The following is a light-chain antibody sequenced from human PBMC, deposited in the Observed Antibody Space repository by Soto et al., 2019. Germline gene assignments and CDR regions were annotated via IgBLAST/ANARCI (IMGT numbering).Light chain of an antibody. Sequence: SALTQSPSASGSPGRSVTSACIGTSSDVGGYNYVSWYQHHPGKAPKLIIYEVTKRPSGVPDRFSGSRSGTTASLTVSGLQAEDEADYYCGSYAGGNTFVFGTGTK. CDR2: EVT. V-gene: IGLV2-8*01. CDR3: GSYAGGNTFV. CDR1: SSDVGGYNY. J-gene: IGLJ1*01.